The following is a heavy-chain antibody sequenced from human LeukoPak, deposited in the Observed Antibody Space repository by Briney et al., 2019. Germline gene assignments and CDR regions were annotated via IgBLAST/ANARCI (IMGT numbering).Heavy chain of an antibody. CDR1: GFSVSNFV. V-gene: IGHV3-23*01. J-gene: IGHJ2*01. Sequence: QSGGSLRLSCAASGFSVSNFVVGWVPQAPGKGLEWVSAISGSAGSSYYADSVKGRFTISRDDSLNSLYLQMNSLRAEDTAVYYCARDPAPDYDILTGYREPLPNWYFDLWGRGTLVTVSS. CDR2: ISGSAGSS. CDR3: ARDPAPDYDILTGYREPLPNWYFDL. D-gene: IGHD3-9*01.